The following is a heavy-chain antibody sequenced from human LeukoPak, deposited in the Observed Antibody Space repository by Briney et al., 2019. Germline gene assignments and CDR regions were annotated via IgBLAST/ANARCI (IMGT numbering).Heavy chain of an antibody. Sequence: GESLKISCKGPGYSFTSYWIGWVRQMPGKGLEWMGIIYPGDSDTRYSPSFQGQVAISADRSISTAYLQWSSLKASDTAMYYCARPTYYYDSSGYWNAFDIWGQGTMVTVSS. CDR3: ARPTYYYDSSGYWNAFDI. J-gene: IGHJ3*02. V-gene: IGHV5-51*01. CDR1: GYSFTSYW. CDR2: IYPGDSDT. D-gene: IGHD3-22*01.